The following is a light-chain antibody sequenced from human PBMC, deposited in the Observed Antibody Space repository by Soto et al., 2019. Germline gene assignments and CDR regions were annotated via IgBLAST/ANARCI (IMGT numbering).Light chain of an antibody. V-gene: IGKV3-15*01. CDR3: QQYDNWPIT. Sequence: EIVLMQTPATLSVSPGERATLSCRASQSVSSNLAWYQRKPGQAPRLFIYGASTRATAIPPRFSGSGSGTEFTLTISSLQSEDFAVYYCQQYDNWPITFGQGTRLEIK. CDR1: QSVSSN. CDR2: GAS. J-gene: IGKJ5*01.